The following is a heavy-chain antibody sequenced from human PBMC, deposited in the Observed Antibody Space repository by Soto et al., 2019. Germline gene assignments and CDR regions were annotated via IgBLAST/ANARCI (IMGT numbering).Heavy chain of an antibody. V-gene: IGHV1-2*04. J-gene: IGHJ6*02. CDR1: GYTFTGYY. Sequence: ASGKVSCKASGYTFTGYYIHWVRQAPGQGLEWMGWINPNSGGTNYAQKFQGWVTMTRDTSISTAYMELSRLRSDDTAVYYCARDLRPPHSGSDDLARRNHYGMDVWGQGTTVTVSS. CDR3: ARDLRPPHSGSDDLARRNHYGMDV. D-gene: IGHD3-10*01. CDR2: INPNSGGT.